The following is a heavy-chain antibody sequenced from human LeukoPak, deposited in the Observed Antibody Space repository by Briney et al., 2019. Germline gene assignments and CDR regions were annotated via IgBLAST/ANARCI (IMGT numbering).Heavy chain of an antibody. CDR1: GGSISSYY. CDR2: IYYNGNT. CDR3: ARSGGWAAPLGY. D-gene: IGHD3-16*01. V-gene: IGHV4-59*12. Sequence: PSETLSLTCTVSGGSISSYYWSWIRQPPGKGLEWIGYIYYNGNTNYNPSLKSRVTISVDTSRNQFSLNLTSVTAADTAVYYCARSGGWAAPLGYWGQGALVTVSS. J-gene: IGHJ4*02.